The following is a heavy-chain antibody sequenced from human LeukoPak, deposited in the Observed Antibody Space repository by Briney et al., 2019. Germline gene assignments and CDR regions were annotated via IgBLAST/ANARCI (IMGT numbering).Heavy chain of an antibody. CDR3: ARGRYIVVVPAAIGSNYYYGMDV. D-gene: IGHD2-2*01. J-gene: IGHJ6*02. CDR2: INPNSGGT. CDR1: GYTFTGYY. Sequence: ASVKVSCKASGYTFTGYYMHWVRQAPGQGLEWMGWINPNSGGTNYAQKFQGRVTMTRDTSISTAYMELSRLRSDDTAVYYCARGRYIVVVPAAIGSNYYYGMDVWGQGTTVTVSS. V-gene: IGHV1-2*02.